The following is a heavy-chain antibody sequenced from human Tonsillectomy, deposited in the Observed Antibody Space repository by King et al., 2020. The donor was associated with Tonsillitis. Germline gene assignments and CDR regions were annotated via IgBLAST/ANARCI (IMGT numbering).Heavy chain of an antibody. D-gene: IGHD6-19*01. CDR2: ISGSGGST. CDR3: AKDNIVVAGPYYYYYGMDV. J-gene: IGHJ6*02. Sequence: VQLVESGGGLVQPGGSLRLSCAASGFAFSSYAMSWVRQAPGKGLEWVSAISGSGGSTYYADSVKGRFTLSRDNSKNTLYLQMNSLRAEDTAVYYCAKDNIVVAGPYYYYYGMDVWGQGTTVTVSS. CDR1: GFAFSSYA. V-gene: IGHV3-23*04.